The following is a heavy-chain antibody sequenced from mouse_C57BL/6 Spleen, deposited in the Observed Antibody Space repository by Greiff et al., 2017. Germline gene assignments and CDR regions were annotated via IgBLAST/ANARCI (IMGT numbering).Heavy chain of an antibody. D-gene: IGHD1-1*01. CDR2: IYPGDGDT. J-gene: IGHJ3*01. CDR3: ARHGSSLAWFAY. CDR1: GYAFSSYW. V-gene: IGHV1-80*01. Sequence: QVQLQQSGAELVKPGASVKISCKASGYAFSSYWMNWVKQRPGKGLEWIGQIYPGDGDTNYNGKFKGKATLTADKSSSTAYMQLSSLTSEDSAVYFCARHGSSLAWFAYWGQGTLVTVSA.